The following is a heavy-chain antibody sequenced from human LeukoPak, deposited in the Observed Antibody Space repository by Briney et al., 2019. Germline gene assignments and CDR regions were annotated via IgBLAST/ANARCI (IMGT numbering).Heavy chain of an antibody. Sequence: GRSLRLSCAASGFTFSSYAMHWVRQAPGKGLEYVSAISSNGGSTYYADSVKGRFTISRDNSKNTLYLQMSSLRAEDTAVYYCVKGSMVRGVIISWPFDYWGQGTLVTVSS. V-gene: IGHV3-64D*06. D-gene: IGHD3-10*01. CDR1: GFTFSSYA. CDR3: VKGSMVRGVIISWPFDY. J-gene: IGHJ4*02. CDR2: ISSNGGST.